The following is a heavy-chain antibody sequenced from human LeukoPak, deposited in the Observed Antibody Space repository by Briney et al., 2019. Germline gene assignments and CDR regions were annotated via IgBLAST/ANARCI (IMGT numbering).Heavy chain of an antibody. D-gene: IGHD3-10*01. CDR1: GGSSSSGDYY. CDR2: IYYSGST. V-gene: IGHV4-30-4*01. Sequence: SETLSLTCTVSGGSSSSGDYYWSWIRQPPGKGLEWIGYIYYSGSTYYNPSLESRVTISVDTSKNQFSLKLSSVTAADTAVYYCARGSWHGSGSYYSLFGSWGQGTLVTVSS. CDR3: ARGSWHGSGSYYSLFGS. J-gene: IGHJ5*02.